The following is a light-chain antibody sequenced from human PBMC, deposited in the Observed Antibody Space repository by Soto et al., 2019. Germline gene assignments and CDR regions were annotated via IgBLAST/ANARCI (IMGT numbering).Light chain of an antibody. V-gene: IGLV2-8*01. CDR1: SSDIGAYIY. CDR3: SSYAGSNSYVV. J-gene: IGLJ2*01. Sequence: QSVLTQPPSASGSPGQSVTISCTGTSSDIGAYIYVSWYQQHPGKAPKLMIYGVSKRPSGVPDRFSGSKSGNTASLTVSGLQAEDEADYYCSSYAGSNSYVVFGGGTKLTVL. CDR2: GVS.